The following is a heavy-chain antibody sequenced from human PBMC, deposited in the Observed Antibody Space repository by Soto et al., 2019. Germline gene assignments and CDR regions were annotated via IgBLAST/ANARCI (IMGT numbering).Heavy chain of an antibody. Sequence: EVQLLESGGGLVQPGGSLRLSCAASGFTFSSYSMSWVRQAPGKGLEWVSGISGAGSNTYYADSVKGRFTISRDNSKNTLYLHMNSLRAEDTAVYYCAKRTPSGSLQPFDYWGQGTLVTVSS. CDR2: ISGAGSNT. V-gene: IGHV3-23*01. D-gene: IGHD3-10*01. CDR1: GFTFSSYS. CDR3: AKRTPSGSLQPFDY. J-gene: IGHJ4*02.